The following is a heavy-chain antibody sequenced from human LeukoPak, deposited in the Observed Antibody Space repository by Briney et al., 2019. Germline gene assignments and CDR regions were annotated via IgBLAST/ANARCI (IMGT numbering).Heavy chain of an antibody. CDR2: IYTSGST. D-gene: IGHD3-22*01. CDR1: GGSISSYY. CDR3: ARVAHYDSSGYSRHFDY. V-gene: IGHV4-4*07. Sequence: PSETLSLTFTVSGGSISSYYWSWIRQPAGKGLEWIGRIYTSGSTNYNPSLKSRVTMSVDTSKNQFSLKLSSVTAADTAVYYCARVAHYDSSGYSRHFDYWGQGTLVTVSS. J-gene: IGHJ4*02.